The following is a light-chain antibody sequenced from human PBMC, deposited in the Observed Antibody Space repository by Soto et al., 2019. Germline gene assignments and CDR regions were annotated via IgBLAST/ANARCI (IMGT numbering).Light chain of an antibody. CDR2: GAS. V-gene: IGKV1-39*01. J-gene: IGKJ4*01. CDR1: QRISSY. CDR3: HQSYCIPLT. Sequence: DIQMTQSPSSLSASVGDRVTITCRASQRISSYLNWYQQKPGKAPKLLIYGASSLQSGVPRRFSGSGSGTDFTLTISSLQPEDCATYHCHQSYCIPLTFVGGTKVEMK.